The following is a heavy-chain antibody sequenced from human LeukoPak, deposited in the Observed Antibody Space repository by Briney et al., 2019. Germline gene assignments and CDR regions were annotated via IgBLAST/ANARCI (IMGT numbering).Heavy chain of an antibody. V-gene: IGHV4-38-2*01. J-gene: IGHJ6*02. Sequence: SETLSLTCDVSGYSISSGYYWGWVRQPPGKGLEWIASIYHRGRTDYNPSLKSRVTISVDTSKNQFSLKLSSVTAADTAVYYCARCDHRGSYDYGMYVWGQGTTVTVSS. CDR1: GYSISSGYY. CDR2: IYHRGRT. D-gene: IGHD1-14*01. CDR3: ARCDHRGSYDYGMYV.